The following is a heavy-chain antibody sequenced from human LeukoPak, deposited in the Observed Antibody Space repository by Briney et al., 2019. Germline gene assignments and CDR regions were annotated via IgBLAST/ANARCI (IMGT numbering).Heavy chain of an antibody. CDR1: GGSISSGDYY. Sequence: SETLSLTCTVSGGSISSGDYYWSWIRQPPGKGLEWIGYIYYSGSTYYNPSLKSRVTISVDTPKNQFSLKLSSVTAADTAVYYCARVALYYDILTGYYTVGRFDPWGQGTLVTVSS. CDR3: ARVALYYDILTGYYTVGRFDP. CDR2: IYYSGST. V-gene: IGHV4-30-4*01. D-gene: IGHD3-9*01. J-gene: IGHJ5*02.